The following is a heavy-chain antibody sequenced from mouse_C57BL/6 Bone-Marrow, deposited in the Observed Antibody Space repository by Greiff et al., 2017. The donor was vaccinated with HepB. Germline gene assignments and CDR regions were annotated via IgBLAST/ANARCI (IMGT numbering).Heavy chain of an antibody. V-gene: IGHV1-22*01. CDR1: GYTFTDYN. D-gene: IGHD1-1*01. J-gene: IGHJ1*03. CDR3: ARGNYYGSSYDLYFDV. CDR2: IKPNNGGT. Sequence: EVQLQQSGPELVKPGASVKMSCKASGYTFTDYNMHWVKQSNGKSLEWIGYIKPNNGGTSYNQKFKGKATLTVNKSASTAYMELRSLTSEDSAVYYCARGNYYGSSYDLYFDVWGTGTTVTVSS.